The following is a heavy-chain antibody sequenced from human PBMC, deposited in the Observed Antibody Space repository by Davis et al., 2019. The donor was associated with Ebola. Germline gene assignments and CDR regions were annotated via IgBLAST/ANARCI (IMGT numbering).Heavy chain of an antibody. D-gene: IGHD3-10*01. Sequence: GESLKISCAASGFTFSSYSMNWVRQAPGKGLEWVSSISSSSSYIYYADSVKGRFTISRDNAKNSLYLQMNSLRAEDTAVYYCARDRYYYGFDYWGQGTLVTVSS. CDR2: ISSSSSYI. J-gene: IGHJ4*02. CDR3: ARDRYYYGFDY. CDR1: GFTFSSYS. V-gene: IGHV3-21*04.